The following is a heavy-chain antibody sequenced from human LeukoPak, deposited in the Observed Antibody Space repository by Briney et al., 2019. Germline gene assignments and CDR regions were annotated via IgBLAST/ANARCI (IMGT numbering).Heavy chain of an antibody. CDR2: IYHSGST. CDR1: GGPISSWGYP. V-gene: IGHV4-30-2*01. J-gene: IGHJ4*02. D-gene: IGHD6-13*01. CDR3: ARGGRGIAAAGALFDY. Sequence: SETLSLTRALSGGPISSWGYPWIGLRHPPEKAREGMGHIYHSGSTYYNPSLKSRVTISVDRSKNQFSLKLSSVTAADTAVYYCARGGRGIAAAGALFDYWGQGTLVTVSS.